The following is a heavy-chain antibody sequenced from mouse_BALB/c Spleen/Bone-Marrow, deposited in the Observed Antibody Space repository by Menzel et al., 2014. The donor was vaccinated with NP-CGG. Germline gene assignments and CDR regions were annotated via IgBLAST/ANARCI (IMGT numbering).Heavy chain of an antibody. V-gene: IGHV7-3*02. CDR3: ARDYSYYFDY. Sequence: EVQLVQSGGGLVQPGGFLRLSCATSGFTFTDHYVSWVRQPPGKALEWLGFISTKANGYTTEYSASVKGRFTISRDTSQSIVYLQMNTLRAEDSATYYCARDYSYYFDYWGQGTTLTVSS. CDR1: GFTFTDHY. CDR2: ISTKANGYTT. J-gene: IGHJ2*01. D-gene: IGHD2-1*01.